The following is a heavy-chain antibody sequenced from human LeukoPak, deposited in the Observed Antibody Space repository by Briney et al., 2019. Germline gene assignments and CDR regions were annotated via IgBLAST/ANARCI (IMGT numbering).Heavy chain of an antibody. CDR1: GYTFTSYG. Sequence: ASVKVSCKASGYTFTSYGISWVRQAPGQGLEWMGWISAYNGNTNYAQKLQGRVTMTTDTSTSTAYMELRSLRSDDTAVYCCARGIPFYDFWSGYYMWGQGTLVTVSS. J-gene: IGHJ4*02. CDR3: ARGIPFYDFWSGYYM. D-gene: IGHD3-3*01. V-gene: IGHV1-18*01. CDR2: ISAYNGNT.